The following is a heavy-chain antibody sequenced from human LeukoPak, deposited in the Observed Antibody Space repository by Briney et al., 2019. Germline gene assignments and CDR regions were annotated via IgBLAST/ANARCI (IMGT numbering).Heavy chain of an antibody. CDR1: GGSISSYY. V-gene: IGHV4-34*01. Sequence: PSETLSLTCTVSGGSISSYYWSWIRQPPGKGLEWIGEINHSGSTNYNPSLKSRVTISVDTSKNQFSLKLSSVTAADTAVYYCARRTMVRGVIKSWFDPWGQGTLVTVSS. CDR2: INHSGST. D-gene: IGHD3-10*01. J-gene: IGHJ5*02. CDR3: ARRTMVRGVIKSWFDP.